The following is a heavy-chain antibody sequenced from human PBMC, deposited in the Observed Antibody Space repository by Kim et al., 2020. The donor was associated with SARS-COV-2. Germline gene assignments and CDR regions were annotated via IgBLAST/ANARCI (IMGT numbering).Heavy chain of an antibody. Sequence: GGSLRLSCAASGFIFSNSWMTWVRQAPGKGLEWVATISADGSQKYHADSVKGRFTTSRDNAENSLYLQMNSLRAEDTAMYYCTRSLEYRGQGTLVTV. CDR1: GFIFSNSW. CDR3: TRSLEY. V-gene: IGHV3-7*01. J-gene: IGHJ4*02. CDR2: ISADGSQK.